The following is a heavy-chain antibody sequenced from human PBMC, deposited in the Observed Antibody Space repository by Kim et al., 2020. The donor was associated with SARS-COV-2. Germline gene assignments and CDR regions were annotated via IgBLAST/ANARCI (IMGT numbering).Heavy chain of an antibody. D-gene: IGHD5-18*01. Sequence: PSLKSRVTISVDTSKNQFSLKLSSVTAADTAVYYCARSKAMAYYYYMDVWGKGTTVTVSS. J-gene: IGHJ6*03. CDR3: ARSKAMAYYYYMDV. V-gene: IGHV4-39*01.